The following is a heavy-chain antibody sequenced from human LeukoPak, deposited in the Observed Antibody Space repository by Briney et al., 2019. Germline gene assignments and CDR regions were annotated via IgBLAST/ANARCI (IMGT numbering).Heavy chain of an antibody. J-gene: IGHJ4*02. Sequence: GGSLRLSCGASSFTFSSYVMSWVRQAPGKGLEWVSTVSTTGGSTYYADSVKGRFTISRDNAKNSLYLQMNSLRAEDTALYHCARDRDYGGNSGFDYWGQGTLVTVSS. CDR3: ARDRDYGGNSGFDY. V-gene: IGHV3-23*01. D-gene: IGHD4-23*01. CDR2: VSTTGGST. CDR1: SFTFSSYV.